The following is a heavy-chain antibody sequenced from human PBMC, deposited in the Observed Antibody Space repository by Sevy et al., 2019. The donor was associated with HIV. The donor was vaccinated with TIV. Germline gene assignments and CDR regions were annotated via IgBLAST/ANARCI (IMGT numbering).Heavy chain of an antibody. J-gene: IGHJ5*02. V-gene: IGHV1-69*10. CDR3: ASVRPRDGDSYFFAT. CDR2: IIPSVGIA. D-gene: IGHD2-21*02. Sequence: ASVKVSCKASGGTLNNYGMNWVRQAPGQGLDWMGGIIPSVGIASYAQKIQGRAAITADESTSTIYLEVGRLRSDDTAVYFSASVRPRDGDSYFFATWGQGTLVTVSS. CDR1: GGTLNNYG.